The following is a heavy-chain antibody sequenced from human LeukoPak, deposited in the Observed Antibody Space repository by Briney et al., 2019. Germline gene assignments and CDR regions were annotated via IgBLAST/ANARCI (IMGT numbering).Heavy chain of an antibody. J-gene: IGHJ4*02. Sequence: GGSLRLSCAASGFTFDDYGMSWVRQAPGKGLEWVSGINWNGGSTGYADSVKGRFTISRDNAKNSLYLQMNSLRAEDTALYYCARAFSSLWAAAGHLYYFDYWGQGTLVTVSS. CDR3: ARAFSSLWAAAGHLYYFDY. V-gene: IGHV3-20*04. CDR2: INWNGGST. D-gene: IGHD6-13*01. CDR1: GFTFDDYG.